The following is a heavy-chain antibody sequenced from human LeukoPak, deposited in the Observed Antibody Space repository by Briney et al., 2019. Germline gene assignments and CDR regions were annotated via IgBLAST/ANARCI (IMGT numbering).Heavy chain of an antibody. CDR1: GYTFTGYY. CDR3: ARGREVAGTVGY. J-gene: IGHJ4*02. V-gene: IGHV1-2*02. Sequence: EASVKVSCKASGYTFTGYYMHWVRQAPGQGLEWMGWINPNSGGTNYAQKFQGRVTMTRDTSISTAYMELNRLTSDDTAVYYCARGREVAGTVGYWGQGTLVTVSS. D-gene: IGHD6-19*01. CDR2: INPNSGGT.